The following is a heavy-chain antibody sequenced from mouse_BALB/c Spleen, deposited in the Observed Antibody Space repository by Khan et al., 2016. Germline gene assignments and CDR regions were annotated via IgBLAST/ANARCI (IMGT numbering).Heavy chain of an antibody. Sequence: QVQLQQSAAELARPGASVKMSCRASGYTFTNYTMHWVKQRPGQGLEWIGYINPSSVYTEYNQKFKDKTTLTADKSSSTAYMQLSSLTSEDSAVYYCTRWEIYYDYFREEGYYFDYWGQGTTLTVSS. V-gene: IGHV1-4*02. D-gene: IGHD2-4*01. CDR1: GYTFTNYT. J-gene: IGHJ2*01. CDR3: TRWEIYYDYFREEGYYFDY. CDR2: INPSSVYT.